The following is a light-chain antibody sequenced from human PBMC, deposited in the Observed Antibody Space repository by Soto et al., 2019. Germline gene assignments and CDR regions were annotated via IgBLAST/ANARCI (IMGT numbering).Light chain of an antibody. CDR3: QQYNNWPPIT. CDR1: QTVSSS. Sequence: EIVMTQSPATLSVSPGERATLSCRASQTVSSSLAWYQQKPGQAPRLLIYGASTRVTGIPARFSGYGSGTQFTLTISSLQSEDFAVYYCQQYNNWPPITFGQGTRLEI. J-gene: IGKJ5*01. CDR2: GAS. V-gene: IGKV3-15*01.